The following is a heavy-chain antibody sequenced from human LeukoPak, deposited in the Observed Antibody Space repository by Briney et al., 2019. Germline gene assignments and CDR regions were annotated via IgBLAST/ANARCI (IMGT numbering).Heavy chain of an antibody. Sequence: RGSLRLSCAASGFTFDDYGMSWVRQVSGKGLEWVSGINWNGGSTGYADSVKGRFTISRDNAKNSLYLQMSSLRAEDTALYYCARWAPKGGMDVWGKGTTVTVSS. J-gene: IGHJ6*04. CDR2: INWNGGST. V-gene: IGHV3-20*04. CDR1: GFTFDDYG. D-gene: IGHD3-16*01. CDR3: ARWAPKGGMDV.